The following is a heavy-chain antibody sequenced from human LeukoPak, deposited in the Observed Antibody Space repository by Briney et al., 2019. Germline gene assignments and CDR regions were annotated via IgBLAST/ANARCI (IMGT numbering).Heavy chain of an antibody. V-gene: IGHV3-23*01. CDR2: ISASGGST. D-gene: IGHD1-26*01. Sequence: GGSLRLSCAASGLTFSSYAMTWVRQAPGKGLEWVSAISASGGSTYYADSVKGRFTISRDNSKNTLYLQMNSLRAEDTAVYYCAKLSSVAPFDYWGQGTLVTVSS. CDR3: AKLSSVAPFDY. J-gene: IGHJ4*02. CDR1: GLTFSSYA.